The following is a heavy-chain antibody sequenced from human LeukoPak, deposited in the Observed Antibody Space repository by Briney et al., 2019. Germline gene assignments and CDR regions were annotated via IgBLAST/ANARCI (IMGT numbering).Heavy chain of an antibody. Sequence: GGSLRLSCAVSGLTLSNYGMSWVRQAPGKGLEWVSAISGSGGSTYYADSVKGRFTISRDNSKNTLYLQMNSLRAEDTAVYYCAKDKDFGGSSYFDYWGQGTLVTVSS. V-gene: IGHV3-23*01. CDR1: GLTLSNYG. CDR3: AKDKDFGGSSYFDY. D-gene: IGHD3-16*01. CDR2: ISGSGGST. J-gene: IGHJ4*02.